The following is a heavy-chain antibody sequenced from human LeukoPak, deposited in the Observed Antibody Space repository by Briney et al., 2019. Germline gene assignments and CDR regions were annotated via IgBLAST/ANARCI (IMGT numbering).Heavy chain of an antibody. Sequence: GESLKISCKGSGYSFPNYWIGWVRQMPGKGLEWMGIIYPGDSHTTYSPSFQGQVTISVVKSISTAYLQWSSLKASDTAMYYCARPTLRAAYTQVDYWGQGTLVTVSS. J-gene: IGHJ4*02. CDR1: GYSFPNYW. CDR3: ARPTLRAAYTQVDY. V-gene: IGHV5-51*01. D-gene: IGHD2-21*01. CDR2: IYPGDSHT.